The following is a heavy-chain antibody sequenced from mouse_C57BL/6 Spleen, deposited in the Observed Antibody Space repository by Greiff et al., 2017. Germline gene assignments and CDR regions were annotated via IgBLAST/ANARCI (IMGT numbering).Heavy chain of an antibody. Sequence: QVQLQQSGAELVKPGASVKMSCKASGYTFTSYWITWVKQRPGQGLEWIGDIHPGSGSTNYNEKFKSKATLTVDTSSSTAYMQLSSLTSEDSAVYYWAISTVEVYYAVDYWGQGTSVTVSS. J-gene: IGHJ4*01. V-gene: IGHV1-55*01. CDR1: GYTFTSYW. CDR3: AISTVEVYYAVDY. D-gene: IGHD1-1*01. CDR2: IHPGSGST.